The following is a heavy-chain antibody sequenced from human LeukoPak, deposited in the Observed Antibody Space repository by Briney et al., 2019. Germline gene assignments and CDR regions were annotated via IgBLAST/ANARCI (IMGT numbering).Heavy chain of an antibody. CDR3: AEDYYDSSGYSSGLNY. D-gene: IGHD3-22*01. Sequence: GASVKVSCKASGYTFTSYYMHWVRQAPGQGLEWMGIINPSGGSASYAQKFQGRVTMTRDTSTSTVYMELSSLRSEDTAVYYCAEDYYDSSGYSSGLNYWGQGTLVTVSS. V-gene: IGHV1-46*01. CDR2: INPSGGSA. CDR1: GYTFTSYY. J-gene: IGHJ4*02.